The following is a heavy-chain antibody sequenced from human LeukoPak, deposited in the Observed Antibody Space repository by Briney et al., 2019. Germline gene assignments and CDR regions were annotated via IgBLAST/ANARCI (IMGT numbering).Heavy chain of an antibody. V-gene: IGHV4-39*01. CDR3: SSMNDRLTGYVFDF. J-gene: IGHJ4*02. D-gene: IGHD3-9*01. CDR1: GGSVSSSIYY. Sequence: SETLSLTCTVSGGSVSSSIYYWGWIRQPPGKGLEWVGSIYYSGSTSYNPSLKSRVTISVDTSKYQFSLKLSSVTAADTVVYFCSSMNDRLTGYVFDFWGQGTLVTVSS. CDR2: IYYSGST.